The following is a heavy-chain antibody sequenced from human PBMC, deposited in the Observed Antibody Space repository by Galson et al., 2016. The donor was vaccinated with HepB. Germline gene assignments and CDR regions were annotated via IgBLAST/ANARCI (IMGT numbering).Heavy chain of an antibody. J-gene: IGHJ4*02. D-gene: IGHD4/OR15-4a*01. CDR1: GFFFSGRA. V-gene: IGHV3-23*01. CDR2: VNRYGTTT. CDR3: ARDDYSGGRGSPDY. Sequence: SLRLSCAASGFFFSGRAMSWVRQAPGKGLEWVAGVNRYGTTTGYAAPVKGRFTISRDNSKNILYLQMDSLRTEDTALYYCARDDYSGGRGSPDYWGQGTLVTVS.